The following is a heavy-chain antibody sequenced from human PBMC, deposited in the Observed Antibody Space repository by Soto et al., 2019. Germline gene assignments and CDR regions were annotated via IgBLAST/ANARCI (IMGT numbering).Heavy chain of an antibody. D-gene: IGHD6-13*01. CDR2: IKQDGSEK. V-gene: IGHV3-7*03. J-gene: IGHJ4*02. CDR1: GFTFSTYW. Sequence: GSSLRLSCAASGFTFSTYWLGWVLQAPGKGLEWVANIKQDGSEKYSVDSVKGRFSISRDNAKNSLYLQMNSLRAEDTAVYYCASQSGAGNSDYWGQGTLVTVSS. CDR3: ASQSGAGNSDY.